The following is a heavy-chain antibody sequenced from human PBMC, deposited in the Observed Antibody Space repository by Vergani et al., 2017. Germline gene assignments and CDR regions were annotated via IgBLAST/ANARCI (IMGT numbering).Heavy chain of an antibody. CDR1: GFTFSSYA. V-gene: IGHV3-30-3*01. Sequence: QVQLVESVGGVVQPGRSLRLSCAASGFTFSSYAMHWVRQAPGKGLEWVAVISYDGSNKYYADSVKGRFTISRDNSKNTLYLQMNSLRAEDTAVYYCAREKVLSGWFDPWGQGTLVTVSS. D-gene: IGHD4/OR15-4a*01. CDR3: AREKVLSGWFDP. J-gene: IGHJ5*02. CDR2: ISYDGSNK.